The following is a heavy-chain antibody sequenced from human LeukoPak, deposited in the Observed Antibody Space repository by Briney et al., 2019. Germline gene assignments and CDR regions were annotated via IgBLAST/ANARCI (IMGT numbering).Heavy chain of an antibody. J-gene: IGHJ3*02. CDR3: ARGPPYYYDSSGDYFGAFDI. D-gene: IGHD3-22*01. V-gene: IGHV3-48*03. CDR1: GFTFSSYE. CDR2: ISSSGSTI. Sequence: GGSLRLSCAASGFTFSSYEMNWVRQAPGKGLEWVSYISSSGSTIYYADSVKGRFTLSRDNAKNSLYLQMNSLRAEDTAVYYCARGPPYYYDSSGDYFGAFDIWGQGTMVTVSS.